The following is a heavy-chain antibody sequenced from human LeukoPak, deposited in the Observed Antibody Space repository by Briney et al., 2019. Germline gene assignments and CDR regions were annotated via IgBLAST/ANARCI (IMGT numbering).Heavy chain of an antibody. CDR2: IYYSGYT. V-gene: IGHV4-59*13. CDR3: ATSLFGSSWYFDL. Sequence: SETLSLTCTVSGGSISSYYWSWIRQPPGKGLEWIGYIYYSGYTNYNPSLKSRVTISVDMSKTQFSLKLSSMTAADTAVYYCATSLFGSSWYFDLWGRGTLVTVSS. J-gene: IGHJ2*01. CDR1: GGSISSYY. D-gene: IGHD6-13*01.